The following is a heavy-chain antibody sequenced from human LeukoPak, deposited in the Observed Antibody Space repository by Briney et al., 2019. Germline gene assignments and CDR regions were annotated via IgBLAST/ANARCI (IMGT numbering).Heavy chain of an antibody. CDR3: ARSRVRGVNWFDP. V-gene: IGHV3-21*01. D-gene: IGHD3-10*01. CDR2: ISSSSSYI. J-gene: IGHJ5*02. Sequence: GGSLRLSCAASGFTFGSYSMNWVRQAPGKGLEWVSSISSSSSYIYYADSVKGRFTISRDNAKNSLYLQMNSLRAEDTAVYYCARSRVRGVNWFDPWGQGTLVTVSS. CDR1: GFTFGSYS.